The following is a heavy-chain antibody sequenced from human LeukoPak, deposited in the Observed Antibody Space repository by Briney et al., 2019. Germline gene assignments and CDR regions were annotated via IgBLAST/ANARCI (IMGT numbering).Heavy chain of an antibody. D-gene: IGHD3-9*01. J-gene: IGHJ5*02. CDR1: GFTFSDYY. Sequence: GGSLRLSCAASGFTFSDYYMSWIRQAPGKGLEWVSYISSSSSYTNCADSVKGRFTISRDNAKNSLYLQMNSLRAEDTAVYYCARLNGYDILTGYYELVLDNWFDPWGQGTLVIVSS. CDR2: ISSSSSYT. V-gene: IGHV3-11*06. CDR3: ARLNGYDILTGYYELVLDNWFDP.